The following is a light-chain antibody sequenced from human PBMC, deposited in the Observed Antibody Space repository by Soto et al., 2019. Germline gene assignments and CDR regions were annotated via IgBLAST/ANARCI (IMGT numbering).Light chain of an antibody. J-gene: IGKJ5*01. V-gene: IGKV3D-11*01. CDR2: DAS. CDR3: QQRSNWPIT. CDR1: QYVSSF. Sequence: LTQSPATLSLSPGERATLACRASQYVSSFLAWYQQKPGQAPRLLIYDASNRATGIPARFSGSGAGTDFTLTISSLEPEDFAVYYCQQRSNWPITFGQGTRLDIK.